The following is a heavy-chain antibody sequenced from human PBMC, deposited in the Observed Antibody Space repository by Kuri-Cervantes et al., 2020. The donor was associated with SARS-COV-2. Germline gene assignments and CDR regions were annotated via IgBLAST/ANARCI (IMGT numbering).Heavy chain of an antibody. J-gene: IGHJ3*02. D-gene: IGHD2-15*01. CDR1: GFPFSSYG. CDR2: IWYDGSNK. V-gene: IGHV3-33*08. Sequence: GGSLRLSFEASGFPFSSYGRHWVRQAPGKGLEWVAVIWYDGSNKYYADPVKGRFTISRDNSKNTLYMQRISLRAEDTAVYYCARGSPYCSGGSCYSGAIDIWGQGTMVTVSS. CDR3: ARGSPYCSGGSCYSGAIDI.